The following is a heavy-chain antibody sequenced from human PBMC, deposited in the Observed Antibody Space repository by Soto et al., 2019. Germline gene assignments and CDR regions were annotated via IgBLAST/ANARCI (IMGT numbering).Heavy chain of an antibody. CDR2: ISGSGGST. CDR1: GFTFSSYA. D-gene: IGHD3-10*01. CDR3: AKPMATDYYGSGSYGPKLAVVGLTDY. Sequence: GSLRLSCAASGFTFSSYAMSWVRQAPGKGLEWVSAISGSGGSTYYADSVKGRFTISRDNSKNTLYLQMNSLRAEDTAVYYCAKPMATDYYGSGSYGPKLAVVGLTDYWGQGTTVTVSS. V-gene: IGHV3-23*01. J-gene: IGHJ4*03.